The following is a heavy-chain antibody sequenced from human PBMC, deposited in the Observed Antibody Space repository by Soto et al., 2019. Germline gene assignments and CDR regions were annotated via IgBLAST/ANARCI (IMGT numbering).Heavy chain of an antibody. D-gene: IGHD3-22*01. Sequence: QVPLVQSGAEVKKPGASVKVSCKASGYTFTIYGISWVRQAPGQGLEWMGWISGYNGNTDYAQNLQDRVTLTTDASTSSVYMELRSLRSDDTAVYYCARVDYYDSSGYYGYWDQGTLITFSS. CDR1: GYTFTIYG. CDR3: ARVDYYDSSGYYGY. V-gene: IGHV1-18*04. J-gene: IGHJ4*02. CDR2: ISGYNGNT.